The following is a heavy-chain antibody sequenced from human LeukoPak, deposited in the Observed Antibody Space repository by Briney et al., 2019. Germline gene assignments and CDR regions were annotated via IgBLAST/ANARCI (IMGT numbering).Heavy chain of an antibody. CDR1: GYTFTGYY. Sequence: ASVKVSCKASGYTFTGYYMHWVRQAPGQGLGWMGWINPNSGGTNYAQKFQGRVTMTRDTSISTAYMELSRLRSDDTAVYYCARGDSSSYLYYYYYYMDVWGKGTAVTVSS. V-gene: IGHV1-2*02. CDR2: INPNSGGT. CDR3: ARGDSSSYLYYYYYYMDV. J-gene: IGHJ6*03. D-gene: IGHD6-6*01.